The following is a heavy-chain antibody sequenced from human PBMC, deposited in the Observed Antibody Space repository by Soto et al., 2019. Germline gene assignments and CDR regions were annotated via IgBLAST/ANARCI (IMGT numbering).Heavy chain of an antibody. CDR3: ARGVVPAAISKPHYYYYYMDV. Sequence: ASVKVSCKASGYTFTSYDINWVRQATGQGLEWMGWMNPNSGNTGYAQKFQGRVTMTRNTSISTAYMELSSLRSEDTAVYYCARGVVPAAISKPHYYYYYMDVWGKGTTVTVSS. J-gene: IGHJ6*03. V-gene: IGHV1-8*01. CDR1: GYTFTSYD. CDR2: MNPNSGNT. D-gene: IGHD2-2*01.